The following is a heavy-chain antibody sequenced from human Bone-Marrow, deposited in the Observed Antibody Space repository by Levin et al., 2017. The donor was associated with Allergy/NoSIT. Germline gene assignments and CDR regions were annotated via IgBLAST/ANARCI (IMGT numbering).Heavy chain of an antibody. CDR3: AGTILGYCSSTSCYRIGFDY. CDR2: ISSSSSYI. CDR1: GFTFSSYS. D-gene: IGHD2-2*02. J-gene: IGHJ4*02. V-gene: IGHV3-21*01. Sequence: KAGGSLRLSCAASGFTFSSYSMNWVRQAPGKGLEWVSSISSSSSYIYYADSVKGRFTISRDNAKNSLYLQMNSLRAEDTAVYYCAGTILGYCSSTSCYRIGFDYWGQGTLVTVSS.